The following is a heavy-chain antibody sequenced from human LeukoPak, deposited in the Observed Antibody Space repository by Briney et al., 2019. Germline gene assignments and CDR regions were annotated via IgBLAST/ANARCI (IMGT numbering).Heavy chain of an antibody. J-gene: IGHJ4*02. CDR3: ARERQLVSDFDC. V-gene: IGHV3-21*01. CDR1: GFTFSSYS. D-gene: IGHD6-13*01. Sequence: GGSLRLSCAASGFTFSSYSMNWVRQAPGKGLEWVSSISSSSSYIYYADSVKGRFTISRDNAKNSLYLQMNSLRAEDTAVYYCARERQLVSDFDCWGQGTLVTVSS. CDR2: ISSSSSYI.